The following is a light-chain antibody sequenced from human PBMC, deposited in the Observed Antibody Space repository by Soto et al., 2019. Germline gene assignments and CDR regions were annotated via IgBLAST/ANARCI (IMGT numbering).Light chain of an antibody. J-gene: IGKJ5*01. V-gene: IGKV3-15*01. CDR3: QQYDDWPIT. CDR2: DGS. CDR1: QSVRSN. Sequence: EIVMTHSPYTLYVSPEGRAPLSCRVSQSVRSNLAWYQHKPGQAPRLLIYDGSTRALGIPARFSGSESGTEFTLTISSLQSEDFAVYFCQQYDDWPITFGQGTRLEI.